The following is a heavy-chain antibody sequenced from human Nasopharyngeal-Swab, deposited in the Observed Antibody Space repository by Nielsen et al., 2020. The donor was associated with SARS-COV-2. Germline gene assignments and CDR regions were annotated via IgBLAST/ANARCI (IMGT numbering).Heavy chain of an antibody. J-gene: IGHJ6*02. Sequence: WIRQPPGKALEWLAHIFSNDEKSYSTSLKSRLTISKDTSKSQVVLTMTNMDPVDTATYYCARSYDFWSGYYRYYYYGMDVRGQGTTVTVSS. D-gene: IGHD3-3*01. CDR2: IFSNDEK. V-gene: IGHV2-26*01. CDR3: ARSYDFWSGYYRYYYYGMDV.